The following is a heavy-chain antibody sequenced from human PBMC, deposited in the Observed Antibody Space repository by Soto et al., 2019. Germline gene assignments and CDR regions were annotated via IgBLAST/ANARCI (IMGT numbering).Heavy chain of an antibody. CDR2: ISPYNGNT. J-gene: IGHJ3*02. Sequence: HVQLVQSGAEVKKPGASLKVSCKASGYTFISYGVSWVRQAPGQGLEWLEWISPYNGNTNYAHKFQGRITMTTDTSTSTVYMDLRSLRTDDSAVYYCARDQTKWLTDAFDIWGQGTMVVVSS. V-gene: IGHV1-18*01. D-gene: IGHD5-12*01. CDR3: ARDQTKWLTDAFDI. CDR1: GYTFISYG.